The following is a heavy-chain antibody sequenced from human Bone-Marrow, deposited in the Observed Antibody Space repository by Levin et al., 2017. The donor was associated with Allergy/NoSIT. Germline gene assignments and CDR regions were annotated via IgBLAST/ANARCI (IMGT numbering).Heavy chain of an antibody. CDR3: TASSGPLRG. D-gene: IGHD3-22*01. V-gene: IGHV3-15*01. J-gene: IGHJ4*02. CDR2: IKSKTDGGTT. Sequence: GESLKISCAASGFTFSNAWMSWVRQAPGKGLEWVGRIKSKTDGGTTDYAAPVKGRFTISRDDSKNTLYLQMNSLKTEDTAVYYCTASSGPLRGWGQGTLVTVSS. CDR1: GFTFSNAW.